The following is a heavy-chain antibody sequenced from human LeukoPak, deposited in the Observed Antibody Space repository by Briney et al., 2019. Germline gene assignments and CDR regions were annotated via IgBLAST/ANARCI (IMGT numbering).Heavy chain of an antibody. V-gene: IGHV1-2*02. CDR3: ARVRVDEYGMDV. D-gene: IGHD3-10*01. Sequence: ASVKVSCKASGYTFTGYYMHWVRQAPGQGLEWMGWINPNSGGTNYAQKFQGRVTMTRDTSTSTVYMELSSLRSEDTAVYYCARVRVDEYGMDVWGQGTTVTVSS. CDR2: INPNSGGT. CDR1: GYTFTGYY. J-gene: IGHJ6*02.